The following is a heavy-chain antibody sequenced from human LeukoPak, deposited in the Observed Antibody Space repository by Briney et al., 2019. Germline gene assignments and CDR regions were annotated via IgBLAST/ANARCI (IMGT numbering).Heavy chain of an antibody. V-gene: IGHV1-18*01. CDR2: ISAYNGNT. Sequence: GASVKVSCKASGYTFTSYGISWVRQAPGQGLEWMGWISAYNGNTNYAQKLQGRVTMTEDTSTDTAYMELSSLRSEDTAVYYCATRSWNGKFDYWGQGTLVTVS. CDR1: GYTFTSYG. D-gene: IGHD1-1*01. J-gene: IGHJ4*02. CDR3: ATRSWNGKFDY.